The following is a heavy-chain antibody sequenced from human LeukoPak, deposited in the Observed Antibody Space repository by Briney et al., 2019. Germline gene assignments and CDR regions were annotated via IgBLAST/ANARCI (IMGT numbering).Heavy chain of an antibody. CDR1: GYTFTSYD. CDR2: MNPNSGNT. J-gene: IGHJ6*03. CDR3: ARAVANYYYYYMDV. V-gene: IGHV1-8*03. D-gene: IGHD4-23*01. Sequence: ASVKVSXKASGYTFTSYDINWVRQATGQGLEWMGWMNPNSGNTGYAQKFQGRVTITRNTSIGTAYMELSSLRSEDTAVYYCARAVANYYYYYMDVWGKGTTVTVSS.